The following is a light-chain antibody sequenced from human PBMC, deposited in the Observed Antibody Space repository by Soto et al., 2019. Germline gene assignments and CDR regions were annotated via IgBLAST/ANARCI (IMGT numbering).Light chain of an antibody. J-gene: IGKJ4*01. Sequence: DIQMTQSPSTLSASVGDRDTITCRASQSISSWLAWYQQKPGKAPKLLIFQAASLKSGVPSRFSGSGSATEYTLTISSLQPDDFATYYCEDYSSSSGLTFGGGTKVEIK. CDR3: EDYSSSSGLT. CDR2: QAA. V-gene: IGKV1-5*03. CDR1: QSISSW.